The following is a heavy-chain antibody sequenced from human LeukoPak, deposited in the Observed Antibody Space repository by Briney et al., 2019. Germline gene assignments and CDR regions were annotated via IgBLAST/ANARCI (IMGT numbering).Heavy chain of an antibody. Sequence: PGGSLRLSCAASGFTFSSYAMSWVRQAPGKGLEWVSAIGGSGSGTYHANSVRGRFTIARDNSKNTLYLQMNSLRAEDTAVYYCAKSSAGNSWGEFDYWGQGTLVTVSS. J-gene: IGHJ4*02. CDR2: IGGSGSGT. CDR1: GFTFSSYA. V-gene: IGHV3-23*01. D-gene: IGHD3-16*01. CDR3: AKSSAGNSWGEFDY.